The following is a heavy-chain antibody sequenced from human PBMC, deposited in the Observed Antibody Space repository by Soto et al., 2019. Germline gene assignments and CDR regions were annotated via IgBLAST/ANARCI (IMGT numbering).Heavy chain of an antibody. J-gene: IGHJ6*03. D-gene: IGHD3-10*01. CDR2: IYYSGST. V-gene: IGHV4-31*03. CDR3: ARGITMVRGPRVYYYYYMDV. CDR1: GGSISSGGYY. Sequence: PSETLSLTCTVSGGSISSGGYYWSWIRQHPGKGLEWIGYIYYSGSTYYNPSLKSRVTISVDTSKNQFSLKLSSVTAADTAVYYCARGITMVRGPRVYYYYYMDVWGKGTTVTVSS.